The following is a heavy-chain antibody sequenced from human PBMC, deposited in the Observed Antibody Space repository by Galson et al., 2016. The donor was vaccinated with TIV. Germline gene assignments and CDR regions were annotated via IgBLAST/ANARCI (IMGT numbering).Heavy chain of an antibody. V-gene: IGHV1-69*05. CDR2: IIPMSGAS. J-gene: IGHJ4*02. Sequence: SVKVSCKASGGTFSNFAISWVRQAPGQGLEWIGGIIPMSGASKYAQRFQGRVTMTTDESTRTADMELSSLRSDDTAIYFCAREPTYYYASGGVYWGQGTLVTFSA. CDR3: AREPTYYYASGGVY. CDR1: GGTFSNFA. D-gene: IGHD3-22*01.